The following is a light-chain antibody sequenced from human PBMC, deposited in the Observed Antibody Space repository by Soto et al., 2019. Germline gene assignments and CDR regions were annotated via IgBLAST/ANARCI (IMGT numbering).Light chain of an antibody. J-gene: IGKJ1*01. CDR2: LAS. Sequence: LMTQTPTTLVALSAAWPPTTCKSNTTLLYRAENKNFLGWYQQKAGQPPKLLIYLASTRESGVPDRFSGSGSGTDFTLTISSLQPEDVAVYFCQQFYSIPRTFGQRTKVDIK. CDR1: TTLLYRAENKNF. V-gene: IGKV4-1*01. CDR3: QQFYSIPRT.